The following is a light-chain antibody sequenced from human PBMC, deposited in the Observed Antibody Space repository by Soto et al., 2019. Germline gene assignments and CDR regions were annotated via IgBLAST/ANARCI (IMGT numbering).Light chain of an antibody. CDR1: QSVSSY. J-gene: IGKJ5*01. CDR3: QQRSTWPPSIT. V-gene: IGKV3-11*01. Sequence: EIVLTQSPATLSLSPGERATLSCRASQSVSSYLAWYQQKPGQAPRLLIYDASNRATGIPARFSGSGSVTDFTRTISSLEPEEFAGYYCQQRSTWPPSITFGQGTRLEIK. CDR2: DAS.